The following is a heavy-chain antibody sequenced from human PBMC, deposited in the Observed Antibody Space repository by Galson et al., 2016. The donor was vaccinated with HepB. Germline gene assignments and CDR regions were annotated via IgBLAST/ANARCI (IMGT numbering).Heavy chain of an antibody. Sequence: SLRLSCAASKFIFSDYWMGWVRQAPGKGLEWVANIKQDVSEEFYVDSVKGRFNISRDNAKNSLFLQMNSLRAEDTAVYYCARVVEYSSSFYKHWYFDLWGRGTLVTVSS. CDR3: ARVVEYSSSFYKHWYFDL. J-gene: IGHJ2*01. CDR2: IKQDVSEE. CDR1: KFIFSDYW. D-gene: IGHD6-6*01. V-gene: IGHV3-7*01.